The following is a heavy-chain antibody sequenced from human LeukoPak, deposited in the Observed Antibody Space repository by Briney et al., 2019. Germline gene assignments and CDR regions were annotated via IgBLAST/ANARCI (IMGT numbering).Heavy chain of an antibody. CDR2: IIPILGIA. CDR3: ARGDGYNIFDY. V-gene: IGHV1-69*04. Sequence: SVKVSCKASGGTFSSYAIGWVRQAPGQGLEWMGRIIPILGIANYAQKFQGRVTITADKSTSTAYMELSSLRSEDTAVYYCARGDGYNIFDYWGQGTLVTVSS. D-gene: IGHD5-24*01. CDR1: GGTFSSYA. J-gene: IGHJ4*02.